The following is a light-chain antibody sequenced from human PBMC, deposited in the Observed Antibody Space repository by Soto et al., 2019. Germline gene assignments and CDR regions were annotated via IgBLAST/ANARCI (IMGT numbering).Light chain of an antibody. CDR3: SSFTSSSTLL. J-gene: IGLJ2*01. Sequence: QSALTQPASVSGSPGQSITISCTGTSSDIGSYNYVSWYQQHPGKAPKLMIYDVNNRPSGVSNRFSGSKSGNTASLTISGLQPEDEAVYYCSSFTSSSTLLFGGGTKLTVL. CDR2: DVN. CDR1: SSDIGSYNY. V-gene: IGLV2-14*01.